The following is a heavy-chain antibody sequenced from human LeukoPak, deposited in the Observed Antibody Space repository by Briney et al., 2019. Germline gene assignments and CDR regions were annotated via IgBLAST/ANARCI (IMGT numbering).Heavy chain of an antibody. V-gene: IGHV3-30-3*01. CDR1: GFTFSSYA. CDR2: ISYDGSNK. D-gene: IGHD5-18*01. CDR3: ARDLVDTAMVYYYYGMDV. Sequence: GGSLRLSCAASGFTFSSYAMHWVRQAPGKGLEWVAVISYDGSNKYYADSVKGRFTISRGNSKSTLYLQMNSLRAEDTAVYYCARDLVDTAMVYYYYGMDVWGQGTTVTVSS. J-gene: IGHJ6*02.